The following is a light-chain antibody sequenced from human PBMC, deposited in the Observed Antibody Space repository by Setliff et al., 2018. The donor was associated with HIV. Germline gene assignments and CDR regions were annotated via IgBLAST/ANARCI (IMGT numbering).Light chain of an antibody. CDR1: NIGSKS. V-gene: IGLV3-21*04. CDR3: QVWDSSSDHV. CDR2: YDT. Sequence: SYELTQPPSVSVAPGKTARITCGGNNIGSKSVHWYQRKPGQAPVLVMHYDTNRPSGIPERFSGSNSGNTATLTISRVEAGDEADYYCQVWDSSSDHVFGTGTKV. J-gene: IGLJ1*01.